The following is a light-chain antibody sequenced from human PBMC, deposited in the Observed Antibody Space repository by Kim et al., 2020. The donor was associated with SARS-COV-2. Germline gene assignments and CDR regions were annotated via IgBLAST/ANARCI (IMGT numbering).Light chain of an antibody. Sequence: EIVLTQSPGTLSLSPGERATLSCRASQSVSSSYLAWYQQKPGQAPRLLIYGASSRATGIPGRFSGSGSGTDFTLTISRLETEDFAVYHCQQYGISRSFTFGPGTKVDIK. CDR3: QQYGISRSFT. CDR1: QSVSSSY. CDR2: GAS. J-gene: IGKJ3*01. V-gene: IGKV3-20*01.